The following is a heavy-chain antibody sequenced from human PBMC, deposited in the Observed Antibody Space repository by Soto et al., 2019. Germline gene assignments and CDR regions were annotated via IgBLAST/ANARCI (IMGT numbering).Heavy chain of an antibody. D-gene: IGHD3-16*01. CDR3: ARVTWAYDYVWGRYFDY. V-gene: IGHV3-7*01. CDR1: GFTFSSHW. J-gene: IGHJ4*02. Sequence: EVQLVESGGGLVQPGGSLRLSCAASGFTFSSHWMSWVRQAPGKGLEWVANIKEDGTEKYYVGSVKGRFTISRDNAKTSLYLQMSSLRAEDTAVYYCARVTWAYDYVWGRYFDYWGQGFLVTVSS. CDR2: IKEDGTEK.